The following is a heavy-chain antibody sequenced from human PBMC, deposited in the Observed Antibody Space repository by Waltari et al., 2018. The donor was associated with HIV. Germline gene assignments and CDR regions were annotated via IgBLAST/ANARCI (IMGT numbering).Heavy chain of an antibody. CDR3: TTDEFYYGNSGYFDY. CDR2: IKSKADGGTT. J-gene: IGHJ4*02. D-gene: IGHD3-22*01. V-gene: IGHV3-15*05. CDR1: GLPFSTAW. Sequence: EVQLVESGGDLVKPGGCLRLSCAASGLPFSTAWMSWVRQAPGKGPEWVGRIKSKADGGTTDYAAPVKGRFTISRDDSKNTLYLQMNSLRFEDTAVYYCTTDEFYYGNSGYFDYWGQGTLVTVSS.